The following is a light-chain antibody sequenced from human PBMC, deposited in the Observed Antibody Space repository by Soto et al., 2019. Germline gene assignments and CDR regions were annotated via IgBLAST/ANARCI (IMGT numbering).Light chain of an antibody. CDR1: QSVSRTY. J-gene: IGKJ3*01. Sequence: EIVLTQSPGTLSLSPGERATLSCRASQSVSRTYLAWYQQKPGQAPRLLIYDASSRATGIPDRFSGSGSGTDFTLTISRLEPEDFATYFCQQSDNFPFTFGPGTKVEIK. CDR3: QQSDNFPFT. V-gene: IGKV3-20*01. CDR2: DAS.